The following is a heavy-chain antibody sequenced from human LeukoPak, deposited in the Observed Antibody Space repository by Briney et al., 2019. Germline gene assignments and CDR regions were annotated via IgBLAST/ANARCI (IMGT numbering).Heavy chain of an antibody. CDR1: GYSISSGYY. D-gene: IGHD3-22*01. V-gene: IGHV4-38-2*02. J-gene: IGHJ4*02. CDR2: IYQSGST. Sequence: SETLSLTCTVSGYSISSGYYWGWIRQPPGKGLQWIGSIYQSGSTYYNPSLKSRVTISVDTSKNQFSLKLSSVTAADTAVYYCARDGDYYDSSGYPPGQFDYWGQGTLVTVSS. CDR3: ARDGDYYDSSGYPPGQFDY.